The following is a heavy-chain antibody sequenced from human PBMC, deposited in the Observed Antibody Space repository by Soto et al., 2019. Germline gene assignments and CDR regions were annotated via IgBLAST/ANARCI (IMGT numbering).Heavy chain of an antibody. J-gene: IGHJ5*02. CDR2: IYTSGNT. CDR1: GGSISSYH. CDR3: ARSTYYDFWSGYYTAVGWFDP. V-gene: IGHV4-4*07. Sequence: SETLSLTCTVSGGSISSYHWSWIRQSAGKGLEWIGRIYTSGNTHYNPSLKSRVTVSIDTSKNQFSLKLSSVTAADTAVYYCARSTYYDFWSGYYTAVGWFDPWGQGTLVTVSS. D-gene: IGHD3-3*01.